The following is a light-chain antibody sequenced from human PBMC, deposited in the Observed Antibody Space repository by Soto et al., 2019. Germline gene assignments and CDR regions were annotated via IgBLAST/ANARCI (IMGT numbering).Light chain of an antibody. J-gene: IGLJ3*02. V-gene: IGLV4-69*01. CDR1: SGHSSNA. CDR3: RTWGTGIVV. CDR2: LTSGGRH. Sequence: QPVLTQSPSASASLGASVKLTCTLSSGHSSNAIAWHQQQPEKGPRYLMKLTSGGRHIRGDGVPDRFSGSSSGAERHLTISSLQSEDEADYYCRTWGTGIVVFGGGTKLTVL.